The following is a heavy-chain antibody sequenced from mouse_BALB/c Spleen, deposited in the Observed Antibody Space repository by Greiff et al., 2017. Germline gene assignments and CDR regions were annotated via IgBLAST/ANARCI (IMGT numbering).Heavy chain of an antibody. Sequence: EVQLQQSGPELVKPGASVKISCKASGYSFTGYFMNWVMQSHGKSLEWIGRINPYNGDTFYNQKFKGKATLTVDKSSSTAHMELRSLASEDSAVYYCARMYYDYDEGPWFADWGQGTLVTVSA. V-gene: IGHV1-20*02. J-gene: IGHJ3*01. CDR3: ARMYYDYDEGPWFAD. CDR2: INPYNGDT. D-gene: IGHD2-4*01. CDR1: GYSFTGYF.